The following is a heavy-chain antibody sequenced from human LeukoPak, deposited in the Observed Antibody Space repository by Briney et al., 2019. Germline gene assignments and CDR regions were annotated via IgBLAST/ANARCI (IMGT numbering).Heavy chain of an antibody. CDR2: ISSSSSYI. Sequence: AGSLRLSCAASGFTFSSYSMNWVRQAPGKGLEWVSSISSSSSYIYYADSVKGRFTISRDNAKNSLYLQMNSVRAEDTTVYYCATTVTTEPNDYWGQGTLVTVSS. CDR3: ATTVTTEPNDY. J-gene: IGHJ4*02. D-gene: IGHD4-17*01. CDR1: GFTFSSYS. V-gene: IGHV3-21*01.